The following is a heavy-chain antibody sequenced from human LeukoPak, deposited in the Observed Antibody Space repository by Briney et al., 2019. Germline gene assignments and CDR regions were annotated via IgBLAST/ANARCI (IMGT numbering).Heavy chain of an antibody. J-gene: IGHJ3*02. CDR2: IYYSGST. CDR1: GGSMNNFY. CDR3: ARGGGKLAWAFDI. Sequence: SQTLSLTCTVSGGSMNNFYCSWVRQPPGKGLQWIGYIYYSGSTNYNPSLQGRVTFSVDTSKNQCSLQLTSVTAADTAIYYCARGGGKLAWAFDIWGQGTMVTVSS. V-gene: IGHV4-59*01. D-gene: IGHD1-1*01.